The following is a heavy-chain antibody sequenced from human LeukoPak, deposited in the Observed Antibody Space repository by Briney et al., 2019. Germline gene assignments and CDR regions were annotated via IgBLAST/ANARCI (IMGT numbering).Heavy chain of an antibody. D-gene: IGHD5-18*01. Sequence: PGGSLRLSCAASGFTFSKYWMHCVRQAPGKGLVWVSRISSDGSSTSYADSVKGRFTISRDNSKSTLYLQMNTLRAEDTAVYYCVRDLPQTGYSYDYWGQGTLVTVSS. V-gene: IGHV3-74*01. CDR1: GFTFSKYW. CDR2: ISSDGSST. CDR3: VRDLPQTGYSYDY. J-gene: IGHJ4*02.